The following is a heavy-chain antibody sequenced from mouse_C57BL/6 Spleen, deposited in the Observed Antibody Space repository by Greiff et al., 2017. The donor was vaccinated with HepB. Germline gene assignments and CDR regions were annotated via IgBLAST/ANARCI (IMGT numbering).Heavy chain of an antibody. CDR3: ARRATRDAMDY. D-gene: IGHD3-1*01. J-gene: IGHJ4*01. CDR1: GYTFTSYW. V-gene: IGHV1-50*01. Sequence: QVQLQQPGAELVKPGASVKLSCKASGYTFTSYWMQWVKQRPGQGLEWIGEIDPSDSYTNYNQKFKGKATLTVDTSSSTAYMQLSILTSEDSAVYYCARRATRDAMDYWGQGTSVTVSS. CDR2: IDPSDSYT.